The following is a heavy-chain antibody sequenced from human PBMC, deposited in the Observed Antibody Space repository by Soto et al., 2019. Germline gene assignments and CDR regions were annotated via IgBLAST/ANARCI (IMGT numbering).Heavy chain of an antibody. V-gene: IGHV4-34*01. CDR2: INDSGST. D-gene: IGHD2-2*01. Sequence: PSETLSLTCAVYGGSFSGYYWSWIRQPPGKGLECIGEINDSGSTTNNPSLKSRVTISVDTSKNQFSLKLSSVTAADTAVYYCARAYCSSTNCHFFFDSWGQGTLVTVSS. CDR3: ARAYCSSTNCHFFFDS. CDR1: GGSFSGYY. J-gene: IGHJ4*02.